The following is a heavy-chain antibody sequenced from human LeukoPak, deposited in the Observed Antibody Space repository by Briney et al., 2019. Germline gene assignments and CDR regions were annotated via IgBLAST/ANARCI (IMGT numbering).Heavy chain of an antibody. CDR3: ASHPRFTIAARPEYYFDY. J-gene: IGHJ4*02. CDR1: GGSISSYY. CDR2: IYYSGST. D-gene: IGHD6-6*01. Sequence: PSETLSLTCTVSGGSISSYYWSWIRQPPGKGLEWIGYIYYSGSTNYNPSLKSRVTISVDTSKNQFSLKLSSVTAADTAVYYCASHPRFTIAARPEYYFDYWGQGTLVTVSS. V-gene: IGHV4-59*01.